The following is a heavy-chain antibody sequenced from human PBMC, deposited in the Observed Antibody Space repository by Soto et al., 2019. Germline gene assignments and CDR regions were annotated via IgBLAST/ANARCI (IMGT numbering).Heavy chain of an antibody. V-gene: IGHV3-11*03. CDR1: GFTFSDYY. Sequence: GGSLRLSCAASGFTFSDYYMSWIRQAPGKGLEWVSYISSSSSYTNYADSVKGRFTISKSIAYLQMNSLKTEDTAVYYCTRTLPLISGYDYQNDYWGQGTLVTVSS. D-gene: IGHD5-12*01. CDR3: TRTLPLISGYDYQNDY. J-gene: IGHJ4*02. CDR2: ISSSSSYT.